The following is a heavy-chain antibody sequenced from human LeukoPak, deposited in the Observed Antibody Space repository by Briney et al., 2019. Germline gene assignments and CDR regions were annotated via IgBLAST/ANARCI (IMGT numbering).Heavy chain of an antibody. CDR3: ARGMFNYGGNSGRFDP. V-gene: IGHV4-59*01. Sequence: SETLSLTCTVSGGSISSYYWSWIRQPPGKGLEWIGYIYYSGSTNYNPSLKSRVTISVDTSKNQFSLKLSSVTAADTAVYYCARGMFNYGGNSGRFDPWGQGTLVTVSS. D-gene: IGHD4-23*01. J-gene: IGHJ5*02. CDR2: IYYSGST. CDR1: GGSISSYY.